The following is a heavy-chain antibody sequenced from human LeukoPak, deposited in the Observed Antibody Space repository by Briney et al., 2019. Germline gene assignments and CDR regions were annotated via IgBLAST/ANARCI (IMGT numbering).Heavy chain of an antibody. J-gene: IGHJ3*02. CDR1: GCTFTSYD. Sequence: ASVKVSCKASGCTFTSYDINWVRQATGQGLEWMGWMNPNSGNTGYAQKFQGRVTMTRNTSISTAYMELSSLRSEDTAVYYCASRLAGLDAFDIWGQGTMVTVSS. D-gene: IGHD6-19*01. V-gene: IGHV1-8*01. CDR3: ASRLAGLDAFDI. CDR2: MNPNSGNT.